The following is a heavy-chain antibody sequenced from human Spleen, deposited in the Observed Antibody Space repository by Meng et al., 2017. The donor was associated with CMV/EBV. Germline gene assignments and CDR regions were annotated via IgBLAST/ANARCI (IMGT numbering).Heavy chain of an antibody. CDR3: ARDRATHSSLEGADY. Sequence: ASVKVSCKASGYTFTGYYMHWVRQAPGQGLEWMGWINPNSGGTNYAQKLQGRVTMTTDTSTSTAYMELRSLRSDDTAVYYCARDRATHSSLEGADYWGQGTLVTVSS. D-gene: IGHD6-6*01. CDR2: INPNSGGT. V-gene: IGHV1-2*02. J-gene: IGHJ4*02. CDR1: GYTFTGYY.